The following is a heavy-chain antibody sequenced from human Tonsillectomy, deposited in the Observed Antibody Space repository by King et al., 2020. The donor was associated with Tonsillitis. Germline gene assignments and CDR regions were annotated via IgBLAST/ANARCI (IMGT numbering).Heavy chain of an antibody. D-gene: IGHD3-16*01. CDR3: ARDTSSEDAFDI. CDR2: IYHSGST. J-gene: IGHJ3*02. V-gene: IGHV4-4*02. CDR1: GGSISSSNW. Sequence: QLQESGPGLVKPSGTLSLTCAVSGGSISSSNWWSWVRQPPGKGLEWIGEIYHSGSTNYNPSLKSLVTISVYKSKNQFSLKLSAVTAADTGVYYCARDTSSEDAFDIWGQGTMVTVSS.